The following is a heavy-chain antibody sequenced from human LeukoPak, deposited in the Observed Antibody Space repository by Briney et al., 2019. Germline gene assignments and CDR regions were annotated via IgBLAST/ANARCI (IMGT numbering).Heavy chain of an antibody. CDR1: GYTFTSYD. V-gene: IGHV1-8*01. CDR2: MNPNSGNT. CDR3: ARGSSSGGSGPKRREYFDY. D-gene: IGHD2-15*01. J-gene: IGHJ4*02. Sequence: ASVKVSCKASGYTFTSYDINWVRQATGQGLEWMGWMNPNSGNTGYAQKFQGRVTMTRNTSISTAYMELSSLRSEDTAVYYCARGSSSGGSGPKRREYFDYWGQGTLVTVSS.